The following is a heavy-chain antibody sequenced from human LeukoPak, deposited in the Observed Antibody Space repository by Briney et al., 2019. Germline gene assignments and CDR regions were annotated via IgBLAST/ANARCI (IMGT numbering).Heavy chain of an antibody. V-gene: IGHV3-33*01. CDR2: IWYDGSNK. CDR3: ARDLSEKYCIDY. CDR1: GFTFSSYG. Sequence: GGSLRLSCAASGFTFSSYGMHWVRQAPGKGLEWVAVIWYDGSNKYYADSVKGRLTISRDNSKNTVSLQMNSLRAEDTAIYYCARDLSEKYCIDYWGQGTQVTVSS. D-gene: IGHD2-8*02. J-gene: IGHJ4*02.